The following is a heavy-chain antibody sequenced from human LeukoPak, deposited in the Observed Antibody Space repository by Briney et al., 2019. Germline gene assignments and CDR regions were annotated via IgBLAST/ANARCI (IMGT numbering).Heavy chain of an antibody. CDR1: GYTFTSYD. D-gene: IGHD3-10*01. CDR2: MNPNSGNT. V-gene: IGHV1-8*03. CDR3: ARRSAGSSGSSFDY. Sequence: APVKVSCKASGYTFTSYDINWVRQATGQGLEWMGWMNPNSGNTGYAQKFQGRVTITRNTSISTAYMELSSLRSEDTAVYYCARRSAGSSGSSFDYWGQGTLVTVSS. J-gene: IGHJ4*02.